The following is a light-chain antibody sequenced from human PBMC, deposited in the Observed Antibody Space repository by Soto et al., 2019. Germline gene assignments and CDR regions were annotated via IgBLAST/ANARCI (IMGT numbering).Light chain of an antibody. Sequence: QSVLTQPPSASGTPGHRVTISCSGSFSNIGSNTVNWYQQLPGTAPKLLIYSDHQGPSGVPDRFSGSKSGTSASLDISGPQSEDEADYYCAAWDDNLNGPVFGGGTKLTVL. V-gene: IGLV1-44*01. CDR1: FSNIGSNT. CDR2: SDH. CDR3: AAWDDNLNGPV. J-gene: IGLJ2*01.